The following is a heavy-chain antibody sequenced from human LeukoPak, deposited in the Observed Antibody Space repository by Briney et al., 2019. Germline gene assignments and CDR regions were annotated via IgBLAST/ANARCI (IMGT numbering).Heavy chain of an antibody. CDR2: INPNSGGT. Sequence: ASVKVSGKASGGAFTNYAISWVRQAPGQGLEWMGWINPNSGGTNYAQKFQGRVTMTRDTSISTAYMELSRLRSDDTAVYYCAVTVTTGGFDYWGQGTLVTVSS. CDR3: AVTVTTGGFDY. V-gene: IGHV1-2*02. J-gene: IGHJ4*02. D-gene: IGHD4-17*01. CDR1: GGAFTNYA.